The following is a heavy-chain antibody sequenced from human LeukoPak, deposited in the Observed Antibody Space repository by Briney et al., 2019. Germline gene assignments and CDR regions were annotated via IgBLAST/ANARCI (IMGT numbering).Heavy chain of an antibody. Sequence: GGSLRLSCAASGFTFSSYAMSWVRQAPGKGLEWVSAISGSGGSTYYADSVKGRFTISRDNSKNTLYLQMNSLRAEDTAVYYCARASRDSSGYYTWGQGTLVTVSS. CDR2: ISGSGGST. CDR3: ARASRDSSGYYT. CDR1: GFTFSSYA. V-gene: IGHV3-23*01. D-gene: IGHD3-22*01. J-gene: IGHJ5*02.